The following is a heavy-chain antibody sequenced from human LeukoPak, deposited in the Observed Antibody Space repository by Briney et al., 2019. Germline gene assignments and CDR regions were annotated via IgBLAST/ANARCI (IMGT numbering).Heavy chain of an antibody. J-gene: IGHJ5*02. CDR3: ARRLTQYDCFDP. D-gene: IGHD2-2*01. CDR1: GDSVSSNSVT. Sequence: SQTLSLTCAISGDSVSSNSVTWNWIRQSPSRGLEWLGRTYYRSTWYNNYAVSVRGRITVNPDTSKNQFSLHLNSVTPEDTAVYYCARRLTQYDCFDPWGQGILVTVSP. CDR2: TYYRSTWYN. V-gene: IGHV6-1*01.